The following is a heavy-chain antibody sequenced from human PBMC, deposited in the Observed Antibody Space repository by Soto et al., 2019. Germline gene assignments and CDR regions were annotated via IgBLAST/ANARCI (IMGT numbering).Heavy chain of an antibody. J-gene: IGHJ3*02. D-gene: IGHD3-3*01. V-gene: IGHV1-18*04. CDR2: ISAYNGNT. Sequence: GSVKVSCKASGYTFTSYGISWVRQAPGQGLEWMGWISAYNGNTNYAQKLQGRVTMTTDTSTSTAYMELRSLRSDDTAVYYCARTNPFTYYDFWSGYSGAFDIWGQGTMVTVSS. CDR3: ARTNPFTYYDFWSGYSGAFDI. CDR1: GYTFTSYG.